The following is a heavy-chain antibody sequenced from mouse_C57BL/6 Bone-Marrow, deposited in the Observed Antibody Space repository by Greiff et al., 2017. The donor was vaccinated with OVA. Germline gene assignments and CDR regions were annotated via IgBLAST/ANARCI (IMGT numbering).Heavy chain of an antibody. D-gene: IGHD1-1*01. CDR1: GFTFSSYG. CDR2: ISSGGSYT. Sequence: EVQVVESGGDLVKPGGSLKLSCAASGFTFSSYGMSWVRQTPDQRLEWVATISSGGSYTYYPDSVKGRFTISRDNAKNTRYLQMSSLKSEDTAMYYCARHGDYGSFFDYWGQGTTLTVSS. J-gene: IGHJ2*01. V-gene: IGHV5-6*01. CDR3: ARHGDYGSFFDY.